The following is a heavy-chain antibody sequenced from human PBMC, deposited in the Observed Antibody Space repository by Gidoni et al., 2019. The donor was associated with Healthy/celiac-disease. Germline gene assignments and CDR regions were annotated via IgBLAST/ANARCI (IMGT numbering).Heavy chain of an antibody. D-gene: IGHD3-3*01. CDR2: ISYDGSNK. J-gene: IGHJ6*03. V-gene: IGHV3-30-3*01. CDR1: GFTFSSYA. CDR3: AREGVVIQTGSLYYMDV. Sequence: QVQLVESGGGVVQPGRSLRLSCAASGFTFSSYAMHWVRQAPGKGLEWVAVISYDGSNKYYADSVKGRFTISRDNSKNTLYLQMNSLRAEDTAVYYCAREGVVIQTGSLYYMDVWGKGTTVTVSS.